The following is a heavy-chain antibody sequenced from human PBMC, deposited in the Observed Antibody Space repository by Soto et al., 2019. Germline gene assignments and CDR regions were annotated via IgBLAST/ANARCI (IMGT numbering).Heavy chain of an antibody. CDR1: GFTFSSYW. V-gene: IGHV3-7*01. J-gene: IGHJ5*02. CDR3: ARDSLRYFDWFGTWFDP. Sequence: GGSLRLSCAASGFTFSSYWMSWVRQAPGKGLEWVANIKQDGSEKYYVDSVKGRFTISRDNAKNSLYLQMNSLRAEDTAVYYCARDSLRYFDWFGTWFDPWGQGTLVTVSS. CDR2: IKQDGSEK. D-gene: IGHD3-9*01.